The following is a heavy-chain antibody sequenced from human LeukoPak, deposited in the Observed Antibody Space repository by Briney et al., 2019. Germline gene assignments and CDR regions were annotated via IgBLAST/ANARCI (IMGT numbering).Heavy chain of an antibody. J-gene: IGHJ4*02. CDR2: IKQDGSEK. Sequence: GGSLRLSCAASGFAFSNCWMNWVRQAPGKGLEWVASIKQDGSEKYSVDSVKGRFTISRDNAKNSLYLQMNSLRAEDTAVYYCARDRGWLQFDYWGQGTLVTVSS. D-gene: IGHD5-24*01. CDR3: ARDRGWLQFDY. V-gene: IGHV3-7*05. CDR1: GFAFSNCW.